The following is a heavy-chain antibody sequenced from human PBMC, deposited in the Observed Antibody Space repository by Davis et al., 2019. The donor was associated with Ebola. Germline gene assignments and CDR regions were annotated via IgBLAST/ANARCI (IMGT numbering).Heavy chain of an antibody. CDR2: IKQDGSEK. CDR3: ARDQPFGVVISFTFDY. J-gene: IGHJ4*02. D-gene: IGHD3-3*01. CDR1: GFTFSSYA. Sequence: GESPKISCAASGFTFSSYAMSWVRQAPGKGLEWVANIKQDGSEKYYVDSVKGRFTISRDNAKNSLYLQMNSLRAEDTAVYYCARDQPFGVVISFTFDYWGQGTLVTVSS. V-gene: IGHV3-7*01.